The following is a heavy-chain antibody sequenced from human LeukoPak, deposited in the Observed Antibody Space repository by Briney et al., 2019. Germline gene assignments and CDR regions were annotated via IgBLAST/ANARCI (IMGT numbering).Heavy chain of an antibody. V-gene: IGHV4-30-4*08. D-gene: IGHD2-15*01. CDR3: ARVNVSTWLLNAFDI. CDR2: IYYSGST. J-gene: IGHJ3*02. CDR1: GGSISSGDYY. Sequence: PSETLSLTCTLSGGSISSGDYYWSWIRQPPGKGLEWIGYIYYSGSTYYNPSLKSRVTISVDTSKNQFSLKLSSVTAADTAVYYCARVNVSTWLLNAFDIWGQGTMVTVCS.